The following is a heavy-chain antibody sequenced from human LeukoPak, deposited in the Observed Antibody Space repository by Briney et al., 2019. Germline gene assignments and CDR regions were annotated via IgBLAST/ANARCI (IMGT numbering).Heavy chain of an antibody. V-gene: IGHV1-69*13. J-gene: IGHJ4*02. Sequence: SVKVSCKASGGTFSSYAISWVRQAPGQGLEWMGGIIPIFGTADYAQKFQGRVTITADESTSTAYMELSSLRSEDTAVYYCARSPIRDYGDYYFDYWGQGTLVTVSS. CDR2: IIPIFGTA. CDR3: ARSPIRDYGDYYFDY. D-gene: IGHD4-17*01. CDR1: GGTFSSYA.